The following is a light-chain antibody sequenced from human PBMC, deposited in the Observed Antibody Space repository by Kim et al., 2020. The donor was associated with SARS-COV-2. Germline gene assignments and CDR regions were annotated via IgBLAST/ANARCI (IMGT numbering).Light chain of an antibody. CDR3: QSYDSSLSGSGV. V-gene: IGLV1-40*01. CDR2: GNS. J-gene: IGLJ3*02. Sequence: QSVLTQPPSVSGAPGQRVTISCTGSSSNIGAGYDVHWYQQLPGTAPKLLIYGNSNRPSGVPDRFSGSKSGTSASLAITGLLAEDEADYYCQSYDSSLSGSGVFGGGTQLTVL. CDR1: SSNIGAGYD.